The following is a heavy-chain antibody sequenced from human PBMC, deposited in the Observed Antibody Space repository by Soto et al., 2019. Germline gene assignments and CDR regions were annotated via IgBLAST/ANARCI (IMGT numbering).Heavy chain of an antibody. CDR1: GGSIISYY. CDR2: IYYTGST. CDR3: ARDLISITGYG. V-gene: IGHV4-59*01. Sequence: SETLSLTCTVSGGSIISYYWSWIRQPPGKGLEWIGYIYYTGSTNYNPSLESRVTISLDTSKNQFSLNLRSVTAADTAVYYCARDLISITGYGWGQGTTVTVSS. D-gene: IGHD7-27*01. J-gene: IGHJ6*02.